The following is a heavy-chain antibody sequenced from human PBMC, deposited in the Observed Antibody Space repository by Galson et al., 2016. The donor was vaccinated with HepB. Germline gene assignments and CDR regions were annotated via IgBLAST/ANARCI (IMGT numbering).Heavy chain of an antibody. CDR3: ARDRENHDGNGFYDY. V-gene: IGHV1-46*02. CDR1: GYSFNDHY. CDR2: IDPRIDIA. D-gene: IGHD3-22*01. Sequence: SVKVSCKASGYSFNDHYIHWVRQAPGQGLEWLGTIDPRIDIASYTQKFQGRVTMTADTPTNTVYMELSSLRSEDTAIYYCARDRENHDGNGFYDYWGQGNQVTVSS. J-gene: IGHJ4*02.